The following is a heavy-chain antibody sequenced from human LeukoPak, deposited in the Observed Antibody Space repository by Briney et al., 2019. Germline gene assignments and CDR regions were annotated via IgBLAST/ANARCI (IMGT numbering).Heavy chain of an antibody. Sequence: GGSLRLSCAASGFTFINYAMTWIRQAPGKGLEWISYISGSTTNTNYADSVRGRFTISRDNAKNSLYLQMYSLRADDTAVYYCARDTRARDWGQGTLVTVSS. CDR2: ISGSTTNT. CDR1: GFTFINYA. V-gene: IGHV3-11*05. J-gene: IGHJ4*02. CDR3: ARDTRARD.